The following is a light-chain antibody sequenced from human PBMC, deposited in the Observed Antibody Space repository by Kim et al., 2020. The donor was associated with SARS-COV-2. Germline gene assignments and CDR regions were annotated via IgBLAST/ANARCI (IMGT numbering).Light chain of an antibody. Sequence: VSVALGQTARITCGGNNIGSKNVHWYQQKPGQGPVLLIYRDNTRPSGIPERFSGSNSGNAATLTVSRAQAGDEADYYCQVWDSSTVFGGGTQLTVL. CDR1: NIGSKN. J-gene: IGLJ2*01. V-gene: IGLV3-9*01. CDR3: QVWDSSTV. CDR2: RDN.